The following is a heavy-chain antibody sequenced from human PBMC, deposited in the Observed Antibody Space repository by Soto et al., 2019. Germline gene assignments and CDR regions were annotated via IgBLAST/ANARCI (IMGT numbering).Heavy chain of an antibody. CDR3: AKNSGDFWSASDY. CDR2: ISGSGANT. Sequence: EVQLLESGGGLVQPGGSLRLSCAASGFIFSSYAITWVRQAPGKGLEWVSTISGSGANTYYANSVKGRFTISRDNSKNTMYLQMSSLRAEDMASYYCAKNSGDFWSASDYWGQGTLITVSS. CDR1: GFIFSSYA. V-gene: IGHV3-23*01. D-gene: IGHD3-3*01. J-gene: IGHJ4*02.